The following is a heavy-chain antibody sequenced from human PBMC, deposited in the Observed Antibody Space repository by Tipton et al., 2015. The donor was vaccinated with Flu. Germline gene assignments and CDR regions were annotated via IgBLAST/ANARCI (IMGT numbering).Heavy chain of an antibody. CDR2: IFHTGNT. CDR1: GYSISSDYY. D-gene: IGHD3-10*02. Sequence: LRLSCTVSGYSISSDYYWGWIRQPPGKGLEWIGNIFHTGNTYYNPSLKSRVTISVDTSKNQFSLRLSSVTAADTAVYYCARHTGDSVRGVIDYWGQGTLVTVSS. V-gene: IGHV4-38-2*02. CDR3: ARHTGDSVRGVIDY. J-gene: IGHJ4*02.